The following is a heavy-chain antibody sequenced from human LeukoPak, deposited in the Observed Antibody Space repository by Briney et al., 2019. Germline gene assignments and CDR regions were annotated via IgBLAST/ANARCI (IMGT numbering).Heavy chain of an antibody. D-gene: IGHD1/OR15-1a*01. J-gene: IGHJ5*02. CDR1: GDSITSNAFY. CDR2: IYYSGST. CDR3: ASTTLTTGKPFDP. Sequence: SETLSLTCNVTGDSITSNAFYWDWIRQTPGKGLEWIGTIYYSGSTYYNPSLKSRVTLSLDTSKNHFSLKMTSVTAADTAVYFCASTTLTTGKPFDPWGQGILVTVSS. V-gene: IGHV4-39*02.